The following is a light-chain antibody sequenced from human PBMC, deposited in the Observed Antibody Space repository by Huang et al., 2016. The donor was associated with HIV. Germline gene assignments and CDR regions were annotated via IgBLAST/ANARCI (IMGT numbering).Light chain of an antibody. CDR1: QNISTY. CDR2: FAS. V-gene: IGKV1-39*01. J-gene: IGKJ1*01. CDR3: QQSFNTPT. Sequence: IQMTQSPSSLSASVGDRVTITCRAGQNISTYLNWYQQKPGEGPQPLIYFASNLQSGVPSRFSGSGSGTHFTLTISSLQPEDFATYYCQQSFNTPTFGQGTKVETK.